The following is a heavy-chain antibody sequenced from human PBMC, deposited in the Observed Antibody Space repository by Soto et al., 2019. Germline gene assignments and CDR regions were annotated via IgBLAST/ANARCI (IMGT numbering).Heavy chain of an antibody. CDR1: SYTFTSYG. CDR2: ITAYNGNT. Sequence: VASVKVSCTASSYTFTSYGFSWVRQAPGQGLEWMGWITAYNGNTKYAQKWQGRVTMTTDTSTSTAYMELRSLRSDDTAVYYCAREGPNHRLSWGQGTLVTVSS. D-gene: IGHD3-16*02. V-gene: IGHV1-18*01. CDR3: AREGPNHRLS. J-gene: IGHJ5*02.